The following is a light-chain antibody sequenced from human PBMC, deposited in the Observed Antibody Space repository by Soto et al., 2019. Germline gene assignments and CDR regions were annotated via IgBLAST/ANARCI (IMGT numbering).Light chain of an antibody. CDR2: ETS. CDR3: FSFTSTNTHV. J-gene: IGLJ1*01. Sequence: QSALTQPASVSGSPGQSVTISCTGTSSDFGSYKFVSWYQHHPGKVPKVIIYETSKRPSGVCDRFSGSKSGNTASLTISGLQAADEADYYCFSFTSTNTHVFGSGTKLTVL. V-gene: IGLV2-23*01. CDR1: SSDFGSYKF.